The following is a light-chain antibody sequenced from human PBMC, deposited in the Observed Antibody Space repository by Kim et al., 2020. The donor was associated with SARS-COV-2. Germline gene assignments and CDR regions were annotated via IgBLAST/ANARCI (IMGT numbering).Light chain of an antibody. CDR3: AVWDDRLNVYL. CDR2: HNN. J-gene: IGLJ1*01. V-gene: IGLV1-44*01. CDR1: TSNIGSNP. Sequence: QSVLTHPPSASGTPGQRVTLSCFGSTSNIGSNPVNWYQQFPGTAPKLLIYHNNECPSGVPDRFSGSKSGTSASLAISGLQSEDESDYYCAVWDDRLNVYLFGTGTKVTVL.